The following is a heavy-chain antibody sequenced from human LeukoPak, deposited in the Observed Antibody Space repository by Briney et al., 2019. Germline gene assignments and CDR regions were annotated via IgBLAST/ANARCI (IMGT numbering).Heavy chain of an antibody. CDR2: ISGSGGST. J-gene: IGHJ4*02. CDR3: AKDPRIAAAGTRPDY. CDR1: GFTFGSYA. V-gene: IGHV3-23*01. Sequence: GGSLRLACADSGFTFGSYAMSWVRQAPGKGLEGVSAISGSGGSTYYADSVKGRFTISRDNSKNTLYLQMNSLRAEDTAVYYCAKDPRIAAAGTRPDYWGQGTLVTVSS. D-gene: IGHD6-13*01.